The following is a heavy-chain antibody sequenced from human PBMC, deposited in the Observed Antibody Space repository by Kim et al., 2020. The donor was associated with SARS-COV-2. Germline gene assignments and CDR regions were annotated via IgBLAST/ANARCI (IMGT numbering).Heavy chain of an antibody. CDR2: ISYDGSNK. Sequence: GGSLRLSCAASGFTFSSYGMHWVRQAPGKGLEWVAVISYDGSNKYYADSVKGRFTISRDNSKNTLYLQMNSLRAEDTAVYYCAKDRGSGSYYSGYFDYWGQGTLVTVSS. D-gene: IGHD1-26*01. CDR1: GFTFSSYG. V-gene: IGHV3-30*18. CDR3: AKDRGSGSYYSGYFDY. J-gene: IGHJ4*02.